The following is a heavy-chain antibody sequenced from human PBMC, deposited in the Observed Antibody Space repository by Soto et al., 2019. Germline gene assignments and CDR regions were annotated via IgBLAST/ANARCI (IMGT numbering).Heavy chain of an antibody. D-gene: IGHD3-22*01. J-gene: IGHJ4*02. CDR2: IYHSGST. Sequence: PSETLSLTCGVSGGSISTGAYSWSWIRQPPGKGLEWIGNIYHSGSTYYNPSLKSRVTISVDRSKNQFSLKLSSVTAADTAVYFCARYSYDSSAFDYWGQGTLVTVSS. CDR3: ARYSYDSSAFDY. CDR1: GGSISTGAYS. V-gene: IGHV4-30-2*01.